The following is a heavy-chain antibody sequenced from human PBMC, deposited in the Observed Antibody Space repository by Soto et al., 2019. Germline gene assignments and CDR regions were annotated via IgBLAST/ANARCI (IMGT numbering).Heavy chain of an antibody. V-gene: IGHV6-1*01. D-gene: IGHD1-7*01. CDR2: TYYRSRWYN. CDR3: AGTTSLQWYYMDV. J-gene: IGHJ6*03. CDR1: GDSVSSNRAS. Sequence: PSQTLSLTCVISGDSVSSNRASWNWIRQSPSRGLEWLGRTYYRSRWYNDYAVSVKSRITVNPDTSKNQFSLHLNSVTPEDTAVNYCAGTTSLQWYYMDVWDKGTTVTVSS.